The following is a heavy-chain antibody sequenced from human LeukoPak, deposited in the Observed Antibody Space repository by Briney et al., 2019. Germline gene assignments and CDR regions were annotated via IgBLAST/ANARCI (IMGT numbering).Heavy chain of an antibody. D-gene: IGHD3-10*01. CDR3: AREPPIFYGSATIAMDH. V-gene: IGHV1-18*01. CDR1: GYTFRSFG. CDR2: ISIYNGDT. Sequence: ASVKVSCKGSGYTFRSFGISWVRQAPGQGLEWMGCISIYNGDTKYAQKFQDRVTMTRDTSTSTAYMEVRSLRSDDTAVYYCAREPPIFYGSATIAMDHWGQGTLVTVSS. J-gene: IGHJ4*02.